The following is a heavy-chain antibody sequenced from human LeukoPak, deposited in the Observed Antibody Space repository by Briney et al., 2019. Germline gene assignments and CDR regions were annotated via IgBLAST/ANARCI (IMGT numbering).Heavy chain of an antibody. Sequence: SETLSLTCTVSGGSISSSSYYWGWIRQPPGKGLEWIGSIYYSGSTYYNPSLKGRVTISVDTSKNQFSLKLSSVTAADTAVYYCAGPAVALFDYWGQGTLVTVSS. D-gene: IGHD6-19*01. V-gene: IGHV4-39*01. CDR3: AGPAVALFDY. CDR2: IYYSGST. CDR1: GGSISSSSYY. J-gene: IGHJ4*02.